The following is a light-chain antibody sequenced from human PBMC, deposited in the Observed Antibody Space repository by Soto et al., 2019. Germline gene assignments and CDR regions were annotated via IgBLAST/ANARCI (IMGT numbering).Light chain of an antibody. Sequence: QSALTQPASVSGSPGQSITISCTGTSSDVGSYNLVSWYQQHPGKAPKLMIYEVSKRPSGVSNRFSGSKSGNTASLTISGLQAEDEADYYCCSYAGSSRGNVFGTGTKLTVL. CDR2: EVS. CDR1: SSDVGSYNL. V-gene: IGLV2-23*02. CDR3: CSYAGSSRGNV. J-gene: IGLJ1*01.